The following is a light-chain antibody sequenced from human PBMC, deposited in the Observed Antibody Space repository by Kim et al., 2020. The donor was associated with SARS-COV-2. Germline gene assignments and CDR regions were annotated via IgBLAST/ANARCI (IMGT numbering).Light chain of an antibody. Sequence: SVSPGERATLSCRASQSVSSDLAWYQQKPGQAPRLLIYGASTRATGIPARFSGSGSGTVFALTISSLQSEDFAVYYCQQYNNWPYTFGQGTKLEIK. CDR2: GAS. CDR3: QQYNNWPYT. J-gene: IGKJ2*01. CDR1: QSVSSD. V-gene: IGKV3-15*01.